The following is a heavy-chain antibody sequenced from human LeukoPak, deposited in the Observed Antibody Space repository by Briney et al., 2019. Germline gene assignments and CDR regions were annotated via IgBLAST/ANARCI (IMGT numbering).Heavy chain of an antibody. CDR1: GFTFSSFA. CDR3: ARYSGSYYYPPAWDL. J-gene: IGHJ4*02. D-gene: IGHD1-26*01. Sequence: GGSLRLSCAASGFTFSSFAMHWVRQAPGKGLEWVAVISYDGGNKYYADSVKGRFTISRDNSKNTLYLQMNSLRADDTAVYYCARYSGSYYYPPAWDLWGQGTLVTVSS. CDR2: ISYDGGNK. V-gene: IGHV3-30*04.